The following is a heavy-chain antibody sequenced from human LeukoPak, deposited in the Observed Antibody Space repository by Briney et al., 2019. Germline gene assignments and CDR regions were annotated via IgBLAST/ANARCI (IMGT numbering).Heavy chain of an antibody. CDR3: AKLSTYSSSSFGY. CDR2: ISGSGGST. V-gene: IGHV3-23*01. Sequence: GGSLRLSCVASGFTFSSYAMSWVRQAPGKGLEWVSAISGSGGSTYYADSVKGRFTISRDNSKNTLYLQMNTLRAEDTAVYYCAKLSTYSSSSFGYWGQGTLVTVSS. CDR1: GFTFSSYA. J-gene: IGHJ4*02. D-gene: IGHD6-6*01.